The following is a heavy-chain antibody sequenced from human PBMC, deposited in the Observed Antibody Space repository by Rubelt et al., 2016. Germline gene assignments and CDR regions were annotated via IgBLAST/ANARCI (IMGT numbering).Heavy chain of an antibody. V-gene: IGHV3-23*01. Sequence: KSQRGGLEWVSLISGNGRSTYDADSVKGRFTLSRDNSRNMLYLQMNNLRAEDTAVYYCAKRHLYGDYSFDYWGQGTLVTVSS. J-gene: IGHJ4*02. CDR3: AKRHLYGDYSFDY. D-gene: IGHD4-17*01. CDR2: ISGNGRST.